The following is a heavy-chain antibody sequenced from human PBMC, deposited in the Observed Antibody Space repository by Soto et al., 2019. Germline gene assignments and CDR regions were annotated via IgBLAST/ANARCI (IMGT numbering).Heavy chain of an antibody. CDR1: GFTFGDHF. D-gene: IGHD2-21*01. CDR2: ISTTRNYT. CDR3: ARVSRDYHLYYFDY. Sequence: SLRVSFVVSGFTFGDHFMAWVRQAPGKGLEWVSDISTTRNYTKYADSVKGRFSMSRDNARNSVYLQMNRLRADDTAVYYCARVSRDYHLYYFDYWGQGALVTVSS. J-gene: IGHJ4*02. V-gene: IGHV3-11*06.